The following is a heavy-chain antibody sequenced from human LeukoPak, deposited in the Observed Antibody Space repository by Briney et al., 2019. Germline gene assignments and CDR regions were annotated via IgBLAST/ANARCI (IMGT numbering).Heavy chain of an antibody. CDR3: ASAAPTLGGVPIPPAIPYYYYYLLDV. Sequence: SETLSLTCAVSGGFISSNNWWSWVRQPPGKGLEWIGEISHGGATNYNPSLKSRVAFSIDKYKSQFSLRLSSVTAADTAVYYCASAAPTLGGVPIPPAIPYYYYYLLDVWGQGTTVTVSS. CDR1: GGFISSNNW. CDR2: ISHGGAT. D-gene: IGHD2-2*01. V-gene: IGHV4-4*02. J-gene: IGHJ6*02.